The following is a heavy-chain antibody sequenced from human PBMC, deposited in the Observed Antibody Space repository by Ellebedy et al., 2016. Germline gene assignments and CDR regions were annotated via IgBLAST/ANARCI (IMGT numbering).Heavy chain of an antibody. CDR1: GFTFSSYA. Sequence: GGSLRLXXAASGFTFSSYAMHWVRQAPGKGLEWVTFISYDGSNKFYADSVKGRFTISRDNSKNTLYLQMNSLRAEDTAVYYCAKDPVAAADFDYWGQGTLVTVSS. CDR2: ISYDGSNK. CDR3: AKDPVAAADFDY. V-gene: IGHV3-30-3*01. D-gene: IGHD6-13*01. J-gene: IGHJ4*02.